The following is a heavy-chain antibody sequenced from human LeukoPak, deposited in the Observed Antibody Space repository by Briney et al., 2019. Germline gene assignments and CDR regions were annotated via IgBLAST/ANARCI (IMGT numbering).Heavy chain of an antibody. J-gene: IGHJ1*01. D-gene: IGHD4-23*01. CDR2: IFYSGST. CDR3: ARGDSTVTPKYFQY. Sequence: SETLSLTCTVSGGSISSYYWSWIRQPPGKGLEWIGYIFYSGSTNYNPSLKSRVTISIDTSKNQFSLKLSSVTAADTAVYYCARGDSTVTPKYFQYWGQGTLVTVSS. V-gene: IGHV4-59*01. CDR1: GGSISSYY.